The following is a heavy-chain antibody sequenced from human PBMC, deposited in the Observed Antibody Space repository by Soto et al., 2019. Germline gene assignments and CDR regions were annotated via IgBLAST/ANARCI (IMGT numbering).Heavy chain of an antibody. V-gene: IGHV3-30*04. CDR3: AREPYGDSQEFEY. Sequence: QVQLVESGGGMVQPGTSLRLSCSPSGFTFNSHSLHWFRQRPDKWLEWVAVISHDGRVTFYADLVKGRFTVSRDNSKNTIYLQVNSLRAEETAVYYCAREPYGDSQEFEYWGQGTLVTVSS. J-gene: IGHJ4*02. D-gene: IGHD2-21*02. CDR1: GFTFNSHS. CDR2: ISHDGRVT.